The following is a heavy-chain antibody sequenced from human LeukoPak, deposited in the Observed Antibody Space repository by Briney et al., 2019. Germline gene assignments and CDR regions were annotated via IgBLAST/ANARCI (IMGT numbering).Heavy chain of an antibody. V-gene: IGHV4-59*12. Sequence: PSETLSLTCTVSGGSISSYYWSWIRQPPGKGLEWIGYIYYSGSTNYNPSLKSRVTISVDTSKNQFSLKLSSVTAADTAVYYCARLGGSYPIDYWGQGTLVTVSS. J-gene: IGHJ4*02. CDR3: ARLGGSYPIDY. CDR1: GGSISSYY. CDR2: IYYSGST. D-gene: IGHD1-26*01.